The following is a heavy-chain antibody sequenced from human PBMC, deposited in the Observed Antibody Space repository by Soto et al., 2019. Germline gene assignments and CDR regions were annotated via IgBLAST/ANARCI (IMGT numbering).Heavy chain of an antibody. V-gene: IGHV3-30*18. Sequence: SLRLSCAASGLTFSSYGMHWVRQAPGKGLEWVAHISYDGSNEHYVDSVKGRFTISRDNSKNTLYLQMTSLRAEDTAVYYCAEDSYYLGRTGYYSFDYWGQGTLVTVSS. CDR3: AEDSYYLGRTGYYSFDY. CDR2: ISYDGSNE. D-gene: IGHD3-22*01. CDR1: GLTFSSYG. J-gene: IGHJ4*02.